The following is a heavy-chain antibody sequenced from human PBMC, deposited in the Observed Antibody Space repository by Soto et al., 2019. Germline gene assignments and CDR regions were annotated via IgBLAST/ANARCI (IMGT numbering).Heavy chain of an antibody. CDR2: ISYDGSNK. V-gene: IGHV3-30*03. CDR1: GFPFSSYG. CDR3: AIYSSGWYPLDV. Sequence: GGSLSLSCAASGFPFSSYGMHWVRQAPGKGLEWVAVISYDGSNKYYADSVKGRFTISRDNSKNTLYLQMNSLRAEDTAVYYCAIYSSGWYPLDVWGQGTTVTVSS. J-gene: IGHJ6*02. D-gene: IGHD6-19*01.